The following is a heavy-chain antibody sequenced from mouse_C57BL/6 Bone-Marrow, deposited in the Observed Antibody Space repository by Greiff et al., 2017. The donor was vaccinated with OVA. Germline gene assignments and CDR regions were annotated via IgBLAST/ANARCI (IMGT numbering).Heavy chain of an antibody. Sequence: QVQLQQPGAELVKPGASVKLSCKASGYTFNRDWMHWVKQRPGQRLEWIGMIHPNSCSTNYNEKFKSKATLTVDKSSSTAYMQLSSLTSEDSAVYYCASWGYYSKGFAYWGQGTLVTVSA. V-gene: IGHV1-64*01. CDR2: IHPNSCST. CDR3: ASWGYYSKGFAY. J-gene: IGHJ3*01. CDR1: GYTFNRDW. D-gene: IGHD2-5*01.